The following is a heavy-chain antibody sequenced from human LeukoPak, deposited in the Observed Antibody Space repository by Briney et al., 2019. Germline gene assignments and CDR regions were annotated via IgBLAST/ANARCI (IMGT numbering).Heavy chain of an antibody. Sequence: GGSLRLSCAASGFTFNTNAMTWVRQTPGKGLEWVSAISGRTGGLYYADSVKGRFTISRDNSKSTLYLQMDSLRAEDTAVYYCAKEGSSWNVDYWGQGTLVTVSS. V-gene: IGHV3-23*01. CDR3: AKEGSSWNVDY. J-gene: IGHJ4*02. D-gene: IGHD6-13*01. CDR2: ISGRTGGL. CDR1: GFTFNTNA.